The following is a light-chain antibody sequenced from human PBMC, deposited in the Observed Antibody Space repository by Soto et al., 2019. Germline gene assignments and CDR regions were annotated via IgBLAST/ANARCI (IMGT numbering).Light chain of an antibody. J-gene: IGLJ1*01. CDR1: SSDVGAYNY. V-gene: IGLV2-14*01. CDR3: TSYTSDITYV. CDR2: DVS. Sequence: QSALTQPASVSGSPGQSITISCTGASSDVGAYNYVSWYQQHPGKVPKLMIYDVSGRPSGISSRFSGSKSGNTASLTISGLQAEDEADYYCTSYTSDITYVFGTGTKLTVL.